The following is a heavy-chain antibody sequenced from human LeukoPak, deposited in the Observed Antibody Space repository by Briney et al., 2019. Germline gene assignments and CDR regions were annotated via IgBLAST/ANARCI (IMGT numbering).Heavy chain of an antibody. CDR2: ISSSGGTT. Sequence: GGSLRLSCAASGFTFNKYAVSWVRQAPGKGLEWVSAISSSGGTTYYTDSVKGRFTISRDNSKNTLHLQMNSLRAEDTAVYYCTATLGYWGQGTLVTVSS. V-gene: IGHV3-23*01. CDR1: GFTFNKYA. CDR3: TATLGY. J-gene: IGHJ4*02.